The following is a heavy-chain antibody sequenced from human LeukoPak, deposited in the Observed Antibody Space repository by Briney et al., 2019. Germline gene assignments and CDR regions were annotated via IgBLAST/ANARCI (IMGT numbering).Heavy chain of an antibody. Sequence: GGSLRLSCAASGFTFSSYAMSWVRQAPGKGLEWVSGISGSGASTYYADSVKGRFTISRDNSKNTLYLQMNSLRAEDTAVYYCARDGDFWSAQGAFDIWGQGTMVTVSS. CDR2: ISGSGAST. D-gene: IGHD3-3*01. CDR1: GFTFSSYA. V-gene: IGHV3-23*01. CDR3: ARDGDFWSAQGAFDI. J-gene: IGHJ3*02.